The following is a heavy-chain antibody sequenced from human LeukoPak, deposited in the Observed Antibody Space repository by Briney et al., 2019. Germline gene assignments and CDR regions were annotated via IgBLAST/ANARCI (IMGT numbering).Heavy chain of an antibody. Sequence: ASVKVSCKASGYTFTSYGISWVRQAPGQGLEWMGWISAYNGNTNYAQKLQGRVTMTTDTSTSTAYMELRSLRSDNTAVNYCARDSDFWSGYYSFDYWGQGTLVTVSS. J-gene: IGHJ4*02. CDR1: GYTFTSYG. CDR3: ARDSDFWSGYYSFDY. V-gene: IGHV1-18*01. D-gene: IGHD3-3*01. CDR2: ISAYNGNT.